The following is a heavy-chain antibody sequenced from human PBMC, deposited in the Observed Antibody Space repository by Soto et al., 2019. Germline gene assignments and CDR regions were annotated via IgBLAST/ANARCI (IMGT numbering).Heavy chain of an antibody. V-gene: IGHV3-66*01. CDR3: AREGPYGDYDDYYYYYMDV. CDR1: GFTVSSNY. Sequence: GGSLRPSCAASGFTVSSNYMSWVRQAPGKGLEWVSVIYSGGSTYYADSVKGRFTISRDNSKNTLYLQMNSLRAEDTAVYYCAREGPYGDYDDYYYYYMDVWGKGTTVTVSS. D-gene: IGHD4-17*01. J-gene: IGHJ6*03. CDR2: IYSGGST.